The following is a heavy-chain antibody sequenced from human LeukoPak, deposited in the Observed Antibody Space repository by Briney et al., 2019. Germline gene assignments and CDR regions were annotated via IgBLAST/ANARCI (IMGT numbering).Heavy chain of an antibody. D-gene: IGHD6-19*01. CDR2: IYYSGST. J-gene: IGHJ4*02. CDR3: ARDRTIGSGWYDY. Sequence: SETLSLTCTVSGGSISSYYWSWIRQPPGKGLEWIGYIYYSGSTNYNPSLKSQVTISVDTSKNQFSLKLSSVTAADTAVYYCARDRTIGSGWYDYWGQGTLVTVSS. V-gene: IGHV4-59*01. CDR1: GGSISSYY.